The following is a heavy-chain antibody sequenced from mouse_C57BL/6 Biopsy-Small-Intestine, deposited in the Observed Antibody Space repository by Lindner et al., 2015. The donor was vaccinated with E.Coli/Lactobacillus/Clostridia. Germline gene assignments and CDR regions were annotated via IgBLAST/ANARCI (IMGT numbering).Heavy chain of an antibody. CDR2: IIPIFGTP. CDR3: ARVSIRKVRGRVHYYDMDV. Sequence: SVKVSCKASGGTFSNSSISWVRQAPGQGLEWMGGIIPIFGTPNYAQKFQDRVTITADKSTGTAYMELISLRSDDTAVYYCARVSIRKVRGRVHYYDMDVWGQGTTVTVSS. V-gene: IGHV1S126*01. J-gene: IGHJ1*01. CDR1: GGTFSNSS. D-gene: IGHD2-4*01.